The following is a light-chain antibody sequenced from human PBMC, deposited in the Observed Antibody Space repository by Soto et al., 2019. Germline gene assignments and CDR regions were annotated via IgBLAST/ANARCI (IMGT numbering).Light chain of an antibody. CDR3: HQHGGSPET. Sequence: EIVLTQSPGTLSLSAGERATLSCRASRSVNNNYLAWYQQKPGQAPRLLIFGASSRATGIPDRFIGSGSGTEFILTISRLEPDDFAIYHCHQHGGSPETLGQGTKVDIK. V-gene: IGKV3-20*01. J-gene: IGKJ1*01. CDR1: RSVNNNY. CDR2: GAS.